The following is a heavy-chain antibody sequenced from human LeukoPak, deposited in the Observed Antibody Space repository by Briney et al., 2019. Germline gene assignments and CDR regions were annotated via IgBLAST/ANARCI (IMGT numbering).Heavy chain of an antibody. V-gene: IGHV3-23*01. CDR2: ISGSGGST. D-gene: IGHD6-19*01. J-gene: IGHJ4*02. CDR1: GFTFSSYA. Sequence: PGGSLRLSCAASGFTFSSYAMSWVRQAPGKGLEWVSAISGSGGSTYYADSVKGRFTISRDNAKNSLYLQMNSLRAEDTAVYYCARDRGSGWYPIYYFDYWGQGTLVTVSS. CDR3: ARDRGSGWYPIYYFDY.